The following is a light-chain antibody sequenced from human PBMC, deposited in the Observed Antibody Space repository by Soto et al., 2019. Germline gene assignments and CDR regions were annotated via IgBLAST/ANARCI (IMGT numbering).Light chain of an antibody. Sequence: EIVMTQSPATLSVSPGERATLFCRASQSVSSNLGWYQQKPGQSPRLLIYGASTRATGIPVRFSGSGSGTEFTLTISSLQSEDFAIYYCQQYDNWPLTFGGGTKVEVK. CDR1: QSVSSN. J-gene: IGKJ4*01. V-gene: IGKV3D-15*01. CDR2: GAS. CDR3: QQYDNWPLT.